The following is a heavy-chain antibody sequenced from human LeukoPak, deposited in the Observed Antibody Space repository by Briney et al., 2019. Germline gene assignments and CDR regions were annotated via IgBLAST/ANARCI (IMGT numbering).Heavy chain of an antibody. J-gene: IGHJ6*02. CDR2: ISAYNGNT. V-gene: IGHV1-18*04. CDR1: GYTFTSYG. CDR3: ARAVYDYYDSSGYYYYYGMDV. D-gene: IGHD3-22*01. Sequence: GASVKISCKASGYTFTSYGISWVRQAPGQGLEWIGWISAYNGNTNYEQQLQGRVTMTTDTSTITAYMELRSLRSDDTAVYYCARAVYDYYDSSGYYYYYGMDVWGQATTVTVSS.